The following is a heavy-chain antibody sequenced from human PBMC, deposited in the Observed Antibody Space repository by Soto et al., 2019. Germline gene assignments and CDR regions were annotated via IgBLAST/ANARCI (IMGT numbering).Heavy chain of an antibody. J-gene: IGHJ3*02. V-gene: IGHV1-24*01. CDR3: ATDAPRLRYFDWSGFDI. D-gene: IGHD3-9*01. Sequence: ASVKVSCKVSGYTLTELSMHWVRQAPGKGLEWMGGFDPEDGETIYAQKFQGRVTMTEDTSTDTAYMELSSLRSEDTAVYYCATDAPRLRYFDWSGFDIWGQGTMVTVSS. CDR2: FDPEDGET. CDR1: GYTLTELS.